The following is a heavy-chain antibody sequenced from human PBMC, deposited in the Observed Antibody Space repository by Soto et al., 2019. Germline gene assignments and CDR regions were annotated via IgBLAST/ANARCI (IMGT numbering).Heavy chain of an antibody. CDR1: GFTFIDYF. V-gene: IGHV3-11*06. D-gene: IGHD2-2*01. CDR2: ISGSSDNI. J-gene: IGHJ5*02. CDR3: VRDSARIVVVPRVDGDNWLDP. Sequence: GSLRLSCAASGFTFIDYFIILIRQSPFKWLEWVSFISGSSDNIKYADSVKGRFTISRDNAKNSLYLQMNSLRAEDTAVYYCVRDSARIVVVPRVDGDNWLDPWGQGTLVTVSS.